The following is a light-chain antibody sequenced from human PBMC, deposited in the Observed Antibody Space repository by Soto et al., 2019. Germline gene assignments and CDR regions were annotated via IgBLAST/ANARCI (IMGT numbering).Light chain of an antibody. V-gene: IGKV1-33*01. CDR3: QQYDNLPLG. CDR2: DAS. J-gene: IGKJ4*01. Sequence: DIQMTQSPSSLSASVGDRVTITCQASPDISNYLNWYQQKPGKAPKLLIYDASNLETGVPSRFSGSGSGTDFTFTISSLQPEDIATYYCQQYDNLPLGFGGGTKVEIK. CDR1: PDISNY.